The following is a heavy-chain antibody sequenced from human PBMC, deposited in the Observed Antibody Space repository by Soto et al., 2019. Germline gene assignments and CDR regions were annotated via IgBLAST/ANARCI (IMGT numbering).Heavy chain of an antibody. Sequence: SKTLSLTCTVAGGSITTYYWSWIRQPAGKGLEWIGRIYSGGSTNYNPSLRSRVTVSVDMSKNQFSLKLSSVTAADTAVYYCARGQGGFGEFSLDYWGQGTLVTVSS. V-gene: IGHV4-4*07. CDR1: GGSITTYY. CDR3: ARGQGGFGEFSLDY. J-gene: IGHJ4*02. D-gene: IGHD3-10*01. CDR2: IYSGGST.